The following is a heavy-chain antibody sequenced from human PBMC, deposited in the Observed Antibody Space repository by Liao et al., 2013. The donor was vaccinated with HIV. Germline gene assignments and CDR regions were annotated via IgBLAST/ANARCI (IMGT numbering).Heavy chain of an antibody. D-gene: IGHD3-9*01. V-gene: IGHV4-34*01. CDR2: INHSGST. CDR1: GGSFSDYH. CDR3: ARDAYFDWDNWFDP. Sequence: QVQLQQWGAGLLKPSETLSLTCAVYGGSFSDYHWSWIRQPPGKGLEWIAEINHSGSTYYNPSLKSRVTISVDTSKNQFSLKLSSVTAADTAVYYCARDAYFDWDNWFDPWGQGTLVTVSS. J-gene: IGHJ5*02.